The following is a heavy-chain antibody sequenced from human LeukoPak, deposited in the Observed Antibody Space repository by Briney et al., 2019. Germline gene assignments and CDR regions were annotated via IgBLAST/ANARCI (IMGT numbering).Heavy chain of an antibody. CDR2: INAGNGNT. V-gene: IGHV1-3*01. CDR1: GYTFTSYA. J-gene: IGHJ5*02. Sequence: ASVKVSCKASGYTFTSYAMHWVRQAPGQRLEWMGWINAGNGNTKYSQKFQGRVTITRDTSASTAYMELSSLRSEDTAVYYCARDSVTATPPNINWFDPWGQGTRVTVSS. CDR3: ARDSVTATPPNINWFDP. D-gene: IGHD2-21*02.